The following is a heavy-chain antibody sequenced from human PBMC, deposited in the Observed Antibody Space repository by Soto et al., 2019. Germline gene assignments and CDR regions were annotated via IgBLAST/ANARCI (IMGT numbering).Heavy chain of an antibody. V-gene: IGHV3-48*01. CDR2: ISSSSSTI. J-gene: IGHJ3*02. Sequence: GGSLRLSCVASGFTFSSYSMNWVRQAPGKGLEWVSYISSSSSTIYYADSVKGRYTISRDNAKNSLYLQMNSLRAEDTAVYYCARTPAGYCSGGSCGNDAFDIWGQGTMVTVSS. CDR1: GFTFSSYS. D-gene: IGHD2-15*01. CDR3: ARTPAGYCSGGSCGNDAFDI.